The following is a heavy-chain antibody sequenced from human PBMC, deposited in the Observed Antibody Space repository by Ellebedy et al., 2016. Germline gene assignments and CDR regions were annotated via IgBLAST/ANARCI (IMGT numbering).Heavy chain of an antibody. CDR2: INSRSTLI. Sequence: GGSLRLXCTASGYIYTMHWVRQAPGTGLEWLSFINSRSTLISYAGSVKGRFTVSRDNFKNSLYLQMDSLRPEDTAMYFCASNIPDCTGTACYSSLGNWGQGTLVTVSS. CDR3: ASNIPDCTGTACYSSLGN. D-gene: IGHD2-15*01. CDR1: GYIYT. V-gene: IGHV3-48*01. J-gene: IGHJ4*02.